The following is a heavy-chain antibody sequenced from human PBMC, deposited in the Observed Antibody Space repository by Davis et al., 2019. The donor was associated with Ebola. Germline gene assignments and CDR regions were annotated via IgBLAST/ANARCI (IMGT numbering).Heavy chain of an antibody. CDR1: GFTFSSYA. CDR2: ISYDGSNK. D-gene: IGHD3-22*01. Sequence: GESLKISCAASGFTFSSYAMHWVRQAPGKGLEWVAVISYDGSNKYYADSVKGRFTISRDNSKNTLYLQMNSLRAEDTAVYYCARLDTYDSSGYYYYYYYGMDVWGKGTTVTVSS. CDR3: ARLDTYDSSGYYYYYYYGMDV. V-gene: IGHV3-30*04. J-gene: IGHJ6*04.